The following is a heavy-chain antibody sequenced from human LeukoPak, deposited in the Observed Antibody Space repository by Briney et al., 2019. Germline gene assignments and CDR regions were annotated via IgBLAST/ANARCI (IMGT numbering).Heavy chain of an antibody. CDR3: AKDPDSSDY. CDR1: GFAVSSNY. CDR2: FYSGGST. Sequence: GGSLRLSCAASGFAVSSNYMNWVRQAPGKGLEWLSVFYSGGSTYYADSVKGRFTISRDNSKNTLYLQMNSLRAEDTAVYYCAKDPDSSDYWGQGTLVTVSS. V-gene: IGHV3-53*01. D-gene: IGHD3-22*01. J-gene: IGHJ4*02.